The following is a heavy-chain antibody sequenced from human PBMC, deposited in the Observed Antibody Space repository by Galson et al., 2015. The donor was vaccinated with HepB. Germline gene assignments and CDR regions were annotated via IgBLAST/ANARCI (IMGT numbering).Heavy chain of an antibody. J-gene: IGHJ3*02. CDR1: GFTFSSYA. CDR3: AKDLAWEADYYDTALDAFDI. CDR2: ISGSGGST. V-gene: IGHV3-23*01. Sequence: SLRLSCAASGFTFSSYAMSWVRQAPGKGLEWVSAISGSGGSTYYADSVKGRFTISRDNSKNTLYLQMNSLRAEDTAVYYCAKDLAWEADYYDTALDAFDIWGQGTVVTVSS. D-gene: IGHD3-22*01.